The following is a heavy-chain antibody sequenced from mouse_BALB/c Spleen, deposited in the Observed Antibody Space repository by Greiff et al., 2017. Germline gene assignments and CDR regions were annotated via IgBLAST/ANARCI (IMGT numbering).Heavy chain of an antibody. CDR2: IRNKANGYTT. D-gene: IGHD1-1*01. V-gene: IGHV7-3*02. CDR3: ARAYYGSTAFGY. CDR1: GFTFTDYY. J-gene: IGHJ2*01. Sequence: EAQVVESGGGLVQPGGSLRLSCATSGFTFTDYYMSWVRQPPGKALEWLGFIRNKANGYTTEYSASVKGRFTISRDNSQSILYLQMNTLRAEDSATYYCARAYYGSTAFGYWGQGTTLTVSS.